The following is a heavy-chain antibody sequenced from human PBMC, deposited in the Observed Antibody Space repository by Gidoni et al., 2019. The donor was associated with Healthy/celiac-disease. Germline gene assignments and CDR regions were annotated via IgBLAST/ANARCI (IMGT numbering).Heavy chain of an antibody. CDR3: AKDSPYYDSSGYFDY. J-gene: IGHJ4*02. V-gene: IGHV3-30*18. CDR2: ISYDGSNK. CDR1: GFTFSSYG. Sequence: QVQLLESGGGVVQPGRSLILSCAASGFTFSSYGMHWVRQAPGKGLEGVAVISYDGSNKYYADSVKGRFTISRDNSKNTLYLQMNSLRAEDTAVYYCAKDSPYYDSSGYFDYWGQGTLVTVSS. D-gene: IGHD3-22*01.